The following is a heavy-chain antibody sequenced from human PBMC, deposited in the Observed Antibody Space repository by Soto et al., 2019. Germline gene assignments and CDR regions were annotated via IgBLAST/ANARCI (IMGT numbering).Heavy chain of an antibody. D-gene: IGHD1-26*01. J-gene: IGHJ6*02. V-gene: IGHV5-10-1*01. CDR2: IDPSDSYT. Sequence: GESLKISCKGSGYSFTSYWISWVRQMPGKGLEWMGRIDPSDSYTNYSPSFQGHVTMTRDTSISTAYMELSRLRSDDTAVYYCASYSGSYHPYYYYYGMDVWGQGTTVTVSS. CDR3: ASYSGSYHPYYYYYGMDV. CDR1: GYSFTSYW.